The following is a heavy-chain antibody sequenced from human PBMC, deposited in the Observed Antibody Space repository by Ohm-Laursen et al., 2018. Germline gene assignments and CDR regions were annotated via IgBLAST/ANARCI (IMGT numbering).Heavy chain of an antibody. D-gene: IGHD3-22*01. CDR1: GGSISSSSYY. CDR2: IYYSGST. J-gene: IGHJ4*02. V-gene: IGHV4-39*01. CDR3: ARHYYDSSNIDY. Sequence: GTLSLTCTVSGGSISSSSYYWGWIRQPPGKGLEWIGSIYYSGSTYYNPSLKSRVTISVDTSKNQFSLKLTSVTAADTAVYYCARHYYDSSNIDYWGQGTLVTVSS.